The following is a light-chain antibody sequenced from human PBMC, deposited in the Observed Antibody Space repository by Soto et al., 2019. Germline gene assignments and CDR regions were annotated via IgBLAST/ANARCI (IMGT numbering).Light chain of an antibody. J-gene: IGKJ1*01. CDR3: QQYSSYPWT. CDR1: QDISNS. Sequence: AIRMTQSPSSLSASTGDRVTITCRASQDISNSLVWYQQKPGKAPKVLIHAASTLQSGVSSRFSGSGSGTDFTLTISRLQSEDFATYYCQQYSSYPWTVGQGTKV. V-gene: IGKV1-8*01. CDR2: AAS.